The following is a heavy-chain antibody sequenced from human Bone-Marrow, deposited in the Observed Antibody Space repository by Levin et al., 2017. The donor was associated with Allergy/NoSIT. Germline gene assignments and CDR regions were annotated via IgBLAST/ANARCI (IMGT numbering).Heavy chain of an antibody. Sequence: PGGSLRLSCAASGFIVSSNYMSWVRQAPGKGLEWVSIIYIAGSTYYADSVKGRFTISRDNSKNTLYLQMDSLRAEDTAVYYCARDSYSSSSDAFDIRGQGTMVTVSS. CDR3: ARDSYSSSSDAFDI. V-gene: IGHV3-53*01. CDR2: IYIAGST. D-gene: IGHD6-13*01. CDR1: GFIVSSNY. J-gene: IGHJ3*02.